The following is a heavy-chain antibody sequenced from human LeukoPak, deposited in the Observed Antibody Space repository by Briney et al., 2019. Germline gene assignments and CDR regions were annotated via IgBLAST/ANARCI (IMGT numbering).Heavy chain of an antibody. V-gene: IGHV3-30*18. CDR2: ISYDGSNK. D-gene: IGHD1-26*01. CDR1: GFTFSSYG. Sequence: GGSLRLSCAASGFTFSSYGMHWVRQAPGKGLEWVAVISYDGSNKYYADSVKGRFTISRDNSKNTLYLQMNSLRAEDTAVYYCAKYTQSGSYPYYYYYGMDVWGQGTTVTVSS. CDR3: AKYTQSGSYPYYYYYGMDV. J-gene: IGHJ6*02.